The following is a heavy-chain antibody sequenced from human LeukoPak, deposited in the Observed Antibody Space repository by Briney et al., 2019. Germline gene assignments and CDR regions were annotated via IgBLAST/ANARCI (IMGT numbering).Heavy chain of an antibody. CDR2: IYHSGST. D-gene: IGHD1-26*01. Sequence: PSETLSLTCAVSGGSISSSNWWSWVRQPPGKGLEWIGEIYHSGSTNYNPSLKSRVTISVDKSKNQFSLKLSSVTAADTAVYYCASREGWELSYFDYWGQGTLVTVSS. J-gene: IGHJ4*02. V-gene: IGHV4-4*02. CDR1: GGSISSSNW. CDR3: ASREGWELSYFDY.